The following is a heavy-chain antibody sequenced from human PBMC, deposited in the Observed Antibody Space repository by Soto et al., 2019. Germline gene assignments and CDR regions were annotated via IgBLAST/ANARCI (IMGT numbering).Heavy chain of an antibody. V-gene: IGHV3-7*03. CDR3: ARTWGGGNGGGYQFARNYYYGMKV. CDR1: GFTFSSYW. Sequence: GGSLRLSCAASGFTFSSYWMSWVRQAPGKGLEWVANIKQDGSEKYYVDSVKGRFTISRDNAKNSLYLQMNSLRAEDTAVYYCARTWGGGNGGGYQFARNYYYGMKVGGQGPRVT. D-gene: IGHD3-16*02. CDR2: IKQDGSEK. J-gene: IGHJ6*02.